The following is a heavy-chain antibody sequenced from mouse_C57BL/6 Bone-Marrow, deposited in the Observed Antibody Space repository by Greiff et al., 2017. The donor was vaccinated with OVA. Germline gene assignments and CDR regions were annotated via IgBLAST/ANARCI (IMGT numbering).Heavy chain of an antibody. V-gene: IGHV1-19*01. CDR3: ARLGNYDALDY. Sequence: EVQLKESGPVLVKPGASVKMSCKASGYTFTDYYMNWVKQSHGKSLEWIGVINPYNGGTSYNQKFKGKATLTVDKSSSTAYMELNSLTSEDSAVYYCARLGNYDALDYWGQGTSVTVSS. CDR1: GYTFTDYY. D-gene: IGHD2-1*01. CDR2: INPYNGGT. J-gene: IGHJ4*01.